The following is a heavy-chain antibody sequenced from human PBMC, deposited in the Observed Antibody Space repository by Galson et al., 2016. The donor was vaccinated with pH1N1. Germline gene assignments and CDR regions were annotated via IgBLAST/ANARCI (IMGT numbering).Heavy chain of an antibody. J-gene: IGHJ4*02. Sequence: SLRLSCAASGFNFSNYWMQWVRQAPGKGLQWVANINQDGDKKYYVGSVEGRFTISRDNAKNSLYLQMNNLRDEDTAMYFRARRYFDYWGQGALVTVSS. V-gene: IGHV3-7*01. CDR2: INQDGDKK. D-gene: IGHD3-9*01. CDR1: GFNFSNYW. CDR3: ARRYFDY.